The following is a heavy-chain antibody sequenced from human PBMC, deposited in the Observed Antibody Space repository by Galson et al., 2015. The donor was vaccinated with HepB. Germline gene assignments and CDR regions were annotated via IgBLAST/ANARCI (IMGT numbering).Heavy chain of an antibody. CDR3: ARDDFWSGYGLRGMDV. CDR1: GFTFSSYS. CDR2: ISSSSSTI. J-gene: IGHJ6*02. V-gene: IGHV3-48*02. D-gene: IGHD3-3*01. Sequence: SLRLSCAASGFTFSSYSMNWVRQAPGKGLEWVSYISSSSSTIYYADSVKGRFTISRDNAKNSLYLQMNSLRDEDTAVYYCARDDFWSGYGLRGMDVWGQGTTVTVSS.